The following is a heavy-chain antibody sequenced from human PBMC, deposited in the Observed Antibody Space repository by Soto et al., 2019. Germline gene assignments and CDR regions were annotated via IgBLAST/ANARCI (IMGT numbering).Heavy chain of an antibody. Sequence: QVQLVESGGGVVQPGRSLRLSCAASGFTFSNYGLHWVRQVPGKGLKWVAVISHDGSEKHYADSVKGRFTISRDNSKNMLYLQRNSLRPEDTAVYFCAKGSKEQVSLYFAMDAWGQGTTVAVSS. J-gene: IGHJ6*02. CDR3: AKGSKEQVSLYFAMDA. CDR1: GFTFSNYG. D-gene: IGHD1-26*01. V-gene: IGHV3-30*18. CDR2: ISHDGSEK.